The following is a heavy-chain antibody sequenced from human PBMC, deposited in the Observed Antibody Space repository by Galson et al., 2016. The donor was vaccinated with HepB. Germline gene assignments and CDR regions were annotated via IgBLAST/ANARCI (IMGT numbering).Heavy chain of an antibody. J-gene: IGHJ4*02. V-gene: IGHV3-7*03. CDR2: IKQDGSEK. CDR1: GFTFSSYW. CDR3: AREGAIGASFPYFDC. D-gene: IGHD1-26*01. Sequence: SLRLSCAASGFTFSSYWMRWVRQAPGKGLEWVANIKQDGSEKYYVDSVKGRFTISRDNSKNSLYLQVNSLRAEDTAVYSCAREGAIGASFPYFDCWGQGVLVTVSS.